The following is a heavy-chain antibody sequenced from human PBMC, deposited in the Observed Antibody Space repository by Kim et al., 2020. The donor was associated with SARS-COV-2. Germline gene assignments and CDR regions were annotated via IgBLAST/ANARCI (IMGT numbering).Heavy chain of an antibody. V-gene: IGHV1-24*01. CDR3: ATAPPIAVAGSYYYYYGMDV. CDR1: GYTLTELS. D-gene: IGHD6-19*01. CDR2: FDPEDGET. J-gene: IGHJ6*02. Sequence: ASVKVSCKVSGYTLTELSMHWVRQAPGKGLEWMGGFDPEDGETIYAKKFQGRVTMTEDTSTDTAYMELSSLRSEDTAVYYCATAPPIAVAGSYYYYYGMDVWGQGTTVTVSS.